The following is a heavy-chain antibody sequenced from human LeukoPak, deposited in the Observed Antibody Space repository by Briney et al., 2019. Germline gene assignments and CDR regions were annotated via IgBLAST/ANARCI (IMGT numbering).Heavy chain of an antibody. V-gene: IGHV4-30-4*01. D-gene: IGHD2-2*02. CDR1: GGSISSGDYS. CDR2: IYYSGST. J-gene: IGHJ5*02. CDR3: ARKIPAAILAWFDP. Sequence: SETLSLTCTVSGGSISSGDYSWSWIRQPPGKGLEWIGYIYYSGSTYYNPSLKSRVTISVDTSKNQFSLKLSSVTAADTAVYYCARKIPAAILAWFDPWGQGTLVTASS.